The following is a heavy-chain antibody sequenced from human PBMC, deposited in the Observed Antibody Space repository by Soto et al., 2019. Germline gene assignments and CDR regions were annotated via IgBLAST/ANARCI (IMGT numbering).Heavy chain of an antibody. J-gene: IGHJ4*02. CDR3: ARSRNSAVADSFDF. D-gene: IGHD3-10*01. CDR1: GLPFISYA. Sequence: QVQVVESGGGVVQPGRSLNLSLEASGLPFISYAIHWVRQAPGKGLEWVAVISRDGSNKYYVDSVKGRFTISRDNSKNTLYLQMNSLRDEDTAVYYCARSRNSAVADSFDFWGQGTLVTVSS. CDR2: ISRDGSNK. V-gene: IGHV3-30*04.